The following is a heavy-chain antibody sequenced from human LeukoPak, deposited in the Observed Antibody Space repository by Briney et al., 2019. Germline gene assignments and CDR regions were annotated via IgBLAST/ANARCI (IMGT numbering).Heavy chain of an antibody. J-gene: IGHJ4*02. CDR3: ASFWIAAAGEYFDY. D-gene: IGHD6-13*01. V-gene: IGHV4-61*02. CDR2: IYTRGST. Sequence: SDTLSLTCTVSGGSISSGDYYWSWIRQPAGKGLEWIGRIYTRGSTNYNPSLKSRVTISVDTSKNQFSLKLSSVTAADTAVYYWASFWIAAAGEYFDYWGQGTLVTVSS. CDR1: GGSISSGDYY.